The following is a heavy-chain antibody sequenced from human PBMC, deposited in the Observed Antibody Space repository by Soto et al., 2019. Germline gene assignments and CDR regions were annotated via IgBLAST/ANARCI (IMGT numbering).Heavy chain of an antibody. J-gene: IGHJ6*02. Sequence: GGSLRLSCAASGFTFSSYWMSWVRQAPGKGLEWVANIKQDGSEKYYVDSVKGRFTISRDNAKNSLYLQMNSLRAEDTAVYYCARTSLIAAAGTSTQYYYYYYGMDVWGQGTTVTVSS. CDR3: ARTSLIAAAGTSTQYYYYYYGMDV. V-gene: IGHV3-7*01. CDR1: GFTFSSYW. D-gene: IGHD6-13*01. CDR2: IKQDGSEK.